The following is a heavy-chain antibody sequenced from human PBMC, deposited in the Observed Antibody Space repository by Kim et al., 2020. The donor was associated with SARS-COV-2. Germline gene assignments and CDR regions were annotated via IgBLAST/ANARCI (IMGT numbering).Heavy chain of an antibody. CDR3: ARSGKYIYGYNYFDY. V-gene: IGHV4-34*01. J-gene: IGHJ4*02. CDR1: GGSFSGYY. Sequence: SETLSLTCAVYGGSFSGYYWSWIRQPPGKGLEWIGEINHSGSTNYNPSLKSRVTISVDTSKNQFSLKLSSVTAADTAVYYCARSGKYIYGYNYFDYWGQGTLV. D-gene: IGHD5-18*01. CDR2: INHSGST.